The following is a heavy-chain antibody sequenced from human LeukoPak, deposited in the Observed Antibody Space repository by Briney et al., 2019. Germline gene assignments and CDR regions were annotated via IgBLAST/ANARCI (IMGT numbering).Heavy chain of an antibody. J-gene: IGHJ4*02. CDR3: ARRGNYGDY. V-gene: IGHV5-51*01. CDR2: IFPGDSDT. Sequence: GEALQISSKGSGYSFTSYWIGWVRRMPGKGGEWMGMIFPGDSDTRYSASFQGEVTISAEKSIRTAYLQWSSLKASDTAMYYCARRGNYGDYWGQGTLVTVSS. CDR1: GYSFTSYW. D-gene: IGHD3-16*01.